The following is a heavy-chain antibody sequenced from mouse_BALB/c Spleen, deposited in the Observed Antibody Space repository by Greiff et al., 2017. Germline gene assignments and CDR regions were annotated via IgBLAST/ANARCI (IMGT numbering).Heavy chain of an antibody. D-gene: IGHD2-1*01. V-gene: IGHV1-5*01. CDR3: TRRYYGNYFDY. CDR1: GYTFTSYW. J-gene: IGHJ2*01. Sequence: EVQLQQSGTVLARPGASVKMSCKASGYTFTSYWMHWVKQRPGQGLEWIGAIYPGNSDTSYNQKFKGKAKLTAVTSTSTAYMELSSLTNEDSAVYNCTRRYYGNYFDYWGQGTTLTVSS. CDR2: IYPGNSDT.